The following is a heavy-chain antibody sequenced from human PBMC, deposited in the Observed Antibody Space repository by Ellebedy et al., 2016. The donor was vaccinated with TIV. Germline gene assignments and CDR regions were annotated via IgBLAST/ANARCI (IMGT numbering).Heavy chain of an antibody. CDR2: ITSAGDT. V-gene: IGHV3-13*01. J-gene: IGHJ4*02. CDR1: GFTFSSHD. D-gene: IGHD3-3*01. Sequence: PGGSLRLSCAASGFTFSSHDMHWVRQPTGKGLEWVSGITSAGDTYYLGSVKGRFIISRDNSKNTLYLQMNSLRAEDTAVYYCAKPAPLDYDFWSGLNYWGQGTLVTVSS. CDR3: AKPAPLDYDFWSGLNY.